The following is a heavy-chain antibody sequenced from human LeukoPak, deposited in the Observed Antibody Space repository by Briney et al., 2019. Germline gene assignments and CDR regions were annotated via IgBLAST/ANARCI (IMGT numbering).Heavy chain of an antibody. J-gene: IGHJ4*02. D-gene: IGHD3-10*01. V-gene: IGHV4-39*01. CDR2: IYYSGST. CDR3: ASTYYYGSGIFDY. Sequence: KASETLSLTCTVSGGSISSSSYYWGWIRQPPGKGLEWIGSIYYSGSTYYNPSLKSRVTISVDTSKNQFSLKLSSVTAADTAVYYCASTYYYGSGIFDYWGQGTLVTVSS. CDR1: GGSISSSSYY.